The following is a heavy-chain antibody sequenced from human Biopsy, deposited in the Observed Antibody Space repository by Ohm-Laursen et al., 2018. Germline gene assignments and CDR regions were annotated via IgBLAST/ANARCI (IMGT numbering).Heavy chain of an antibody. J-gene: IGHJ3*01. Sequence: LRLSCAASGFTFSTYWMTWVRQAPGKGLEWVANIKRDGSQRNHADSVKGRFTISRDNAKNSLYLQMNSLRAEDTAVYYCTRDTTYYAGTTYYDALDVWGQGTTVTVSS. D-gene: IGHD2/OR15-2a*01. CDR1: GFTFSTYW. CDR2: IKRDGSQR. V-gene: IGHV3-7*01. CDR3: TRDTTYYAGTTYYDALDV.